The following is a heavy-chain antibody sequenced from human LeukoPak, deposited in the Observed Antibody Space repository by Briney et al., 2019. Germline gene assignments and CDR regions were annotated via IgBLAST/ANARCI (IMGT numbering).Heavy chain of an antibody. J-gene: IGHJ4*02. CDR1: GYTFTSYG. D-gene: IGHD3-9*01. CDR2: FIRILGIA. Sequence: SVKVSCKASGYTFTSYGISWVRRAPGQGLVWMGRFIRILGIANYAQKFQGRVTITADKSTSTAYMELSSLRSEDTAVYYCAREARSLRYLDWLPSDYWGQGTLVTVSS. CDR3: AREARSLRYLDWLPSDY. V-gene: IGHV1-69*04.